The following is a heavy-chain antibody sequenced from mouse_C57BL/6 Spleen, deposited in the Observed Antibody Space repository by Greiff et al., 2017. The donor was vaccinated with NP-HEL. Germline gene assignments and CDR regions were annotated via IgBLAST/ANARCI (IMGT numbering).Heavy chain of an antibody. CDR1: GFTFSDYG. CDR2: ISSGSSTI. J-gene: IGHJ3*01. V-gene: IGHV5-17*01. Sequence: EVQLQESGGGLVKPGGSLKLSCAASGFTFSDYGMHWVRQAPEKGLEWVAYISSGSSTIYYADTVKCRFTISRDNAKNTLFLQMTSLRSEDTAMYYCARKVDSSGYEFAYWGQGTLVTVSA. CDR3: ARKVDSSGYEFAY. D-gene: IGHD3-2*02.